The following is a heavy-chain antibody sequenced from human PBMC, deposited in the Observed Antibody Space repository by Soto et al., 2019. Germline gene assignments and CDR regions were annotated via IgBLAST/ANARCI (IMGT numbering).Heavy chain of an antibody. CDR1: GYTFTGYY. J-gene: IGHJ4*02. D-gene: IGHD6-19*01. Sequence: QVQLVQSGAEVKKPGASVKVSCKTSGYTFTGYYIHWIRQAPGQGLEWMGWINPNSGDTNYSQDFQGRVTMTSDTSFTTACVELTRLRSDDTAVYYCARREQWLENFDYWGQGTLVTVSS. CDR2: INPNSGDT. V-gene: IGHV1-2*02. CDR3: ARREQWLENFDY.